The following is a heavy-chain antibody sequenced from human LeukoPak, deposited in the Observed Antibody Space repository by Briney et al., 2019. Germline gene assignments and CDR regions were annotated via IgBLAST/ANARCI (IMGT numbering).Heavy chain of an antibody. J-gene: IGHJ3*02. CDR3: AREDSNAFDI. CDR1: GFTFSDYY. V-gene: IGHV3-11*06. CDR2: ISSSSSYT. Sequence: GGSLRLSCAASGFTFSDYYMSWIRQAPGKGLEWVSYISSSSSYTNYADSVKGRFTISRDNAKSSLYLQMNSLRAEDTAVYYCAREDSNAFDIWGQGTMVTVSS. D-gene: IGHD6-13*01.